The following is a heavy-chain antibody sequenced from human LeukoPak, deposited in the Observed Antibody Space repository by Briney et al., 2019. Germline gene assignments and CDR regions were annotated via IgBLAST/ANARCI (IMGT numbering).Heavy chain of an antibody. CDR1: GYSISSGYY. Sequence: SETLSLTCTVSGYSISSGYYWGWIRQPPGKGLEWIGSIYYSGSTYYNPSLKSRVTISVDTSKNQFSLKLSSVTAADTAVYYCARGARSGLRYWFDPWGQGTLVTVSS. V-gene: IGHV4-38-2*02. J-gene: IGHJ5*02. CDR2: IYYSGST. CDR3: ARGARSGLRYWFDP. D-gene: IGHD2-15*01.